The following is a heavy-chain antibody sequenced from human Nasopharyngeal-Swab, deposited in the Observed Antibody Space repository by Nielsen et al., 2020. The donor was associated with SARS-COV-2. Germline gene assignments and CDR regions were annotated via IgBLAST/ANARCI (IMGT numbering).Heavy chain of an antibody. CDR1: GGSISSGGYS. Sequence: SETLSLTCTVSGGSISSGGYSWSWIRQPPGKGLEWIGYFYHSGVTSYNPSLKSRVTISVDMSKNQFSLRLTSVTAADTAVYFCARAMRGGRQLELSYYFDYWGQGTLVTVSS. V-gene: IGHV4-30-2*01. CDR3: ARAMRGGRQLELSYYFDY. D-gene: IGHD1-1*01. J-gene: IGHJ4*02. CDR2: FYHSGVT.